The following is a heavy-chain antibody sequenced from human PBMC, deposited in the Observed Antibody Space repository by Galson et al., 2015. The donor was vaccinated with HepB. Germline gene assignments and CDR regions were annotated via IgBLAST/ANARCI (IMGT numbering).Heavy chain of an antibody. D-gene: IGHD5-12*01. Sequence: QSGAEVKKPGESLRISCQGSGYNFTKYWIGWVRQKPGKGLEWMGIIYPGGSDTKYSPSFQGQVTISADNSITTAYLQWNSLRASDTAMYYCARTDSGYDAICDSWGQGTLVTVSS. J-gene: IGHJ4*02. CDR1: GYNFTKYW. CDR2: IYPGGSDT. CDR3: ARTDSGYDAICDS. V-gene: IGHV5-51*01.